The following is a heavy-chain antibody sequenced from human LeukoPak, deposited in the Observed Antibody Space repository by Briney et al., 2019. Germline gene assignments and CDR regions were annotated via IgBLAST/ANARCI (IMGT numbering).Heavy chain of an antibody. V-gene: IGHV1-18*01. D-gene: IGHD3-22*01. J-gene: IGHJ4*02. Sequence: ASVKVSCKASGYTFTSYGISWVRQAPGQGLEWMGWISAYNGNTNYAQKLQGRVTMTTDASTSTAYMELRSLRSDDTAVYYCARDLHYYDGSGSGYWGQGTLVTVSS. CDR2: ISAYNGNT. CDR3: ARDLHYYDGSGSGY. CDR1: GYTFTSYG.